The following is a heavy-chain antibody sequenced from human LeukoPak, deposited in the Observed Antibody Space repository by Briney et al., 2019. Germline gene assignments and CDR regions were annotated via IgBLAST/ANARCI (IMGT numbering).Heavy chain of an antibody. CDR1: GGSISSSSYY. CDR2: IYYSGST. Sequence: SETLSLTCTVSGGSISSSSYYWGWIRQPPGKGLEWIGSIYYSGSTYYNPSLKSRVTISVDTSKNQFSLKLSSVTAADTAVYYCARDIRGSLGYWGQGTLVTVSS. CDR3: ARDIRGSLGY. J-gene: IGHJ4*02. D-gene: IGHD3-10*01. V-gene: IGHV4-39*07.